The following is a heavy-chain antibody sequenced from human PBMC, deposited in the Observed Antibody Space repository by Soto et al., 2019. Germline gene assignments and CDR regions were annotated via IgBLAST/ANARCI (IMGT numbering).Heavy chain of an antibody. J-gene: IGHJ3*02. V-gene: IGHV3-30*18. CDR1: GFTFSSYG. Sequence: PGGSLRLSCAAXGFTFSSYGMHWVRQAPGKGLEWVAVISYDGSNKYYADSVKGRFTISRDNSKNTLYLQMNSLRAEDTAVYYCAKEAYHVFDIWGKGKMGTGSS. CDR2: ISYDGSNK. CDR3: AKEAYHVFDI.